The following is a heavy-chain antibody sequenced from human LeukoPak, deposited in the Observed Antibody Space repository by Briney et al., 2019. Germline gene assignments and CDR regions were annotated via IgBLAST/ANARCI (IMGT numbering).Heavy chain of an antibody. D-gene: IGHD2-2*01. CDR1: GGSISSSSYY. Sequence: SETLSLTRTVSGGSISSSSYYWGWIRQPPGKGLEWIGSIYYSGSTYYNPSLKSRVTVSVDTSKNQFSLKLSSVTAADTAVYYCARTTDPPIVVVPAAMGFDPWGQGTLVTVSS. V-gene: IGHV4-39*01. CDR2: IYYSGST. J-gene: IGHJ5*02. CDR3: ARTTDPPIVVVPAAMGFDP.